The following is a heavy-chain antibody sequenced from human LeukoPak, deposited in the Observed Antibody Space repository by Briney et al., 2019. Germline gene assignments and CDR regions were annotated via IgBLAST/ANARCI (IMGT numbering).Heavy chain of an antibody. D-gene: IGHD3-9*01. J-gene: IGHJ4*02. Sequence: ASVKVSCKASGYTFTSYAMHWVRQAPGQRLEWMGWINAGNGNTKYSQKFQGRVTITRDTSASTAYMELSSLRSEDTAVYYCAREDHYDILTGLFDYWGQGTLVTVSS. V-gene: IGHV1-3*01. CDR2: INAGNGNT. CDR1: GYTFTSYA. CDR3: AREDHYDILTGLFDY.